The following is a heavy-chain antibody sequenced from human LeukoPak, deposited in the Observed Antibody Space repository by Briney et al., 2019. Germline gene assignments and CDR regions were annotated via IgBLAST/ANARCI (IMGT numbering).Heavy chain of an antibody. D-gene: IGHD6-13*01. J-gene: IGHJ5*02. Sequence: GGSLRLSCAASGFTFSSYWMHWVRQAPGKGLVWVSRINSDGSSTSYADSVKGRFTISRDNAKNTLYLRMNSLTAKDTAVYYCARDGGIAENWFDPWGQGTLVTVSS. CDR1: GFTFSSYW. CDR3: ARDGGIAENWFDP. CDR2: INSDGSST. V-gene: IGHV3-74*01.